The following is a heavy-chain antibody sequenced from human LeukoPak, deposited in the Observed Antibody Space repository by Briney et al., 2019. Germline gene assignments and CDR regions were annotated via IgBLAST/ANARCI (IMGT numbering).Heavy chain of an antibody. V-gene: IGHV1-58*02. J-gene: IGHJ3*02. CDR3: AAVPTYYYDSSGQNAFDI. Sequence: TSVKVSCKASGFTFTSSAMQWVRQARGQRLEWIGWIVVGSGNTNYAQKFQERVTITRDMSTSTAYMELSSLRPEDTAVYYCAAVPTYYYDSSGQNAFDIWGQGTMVTVSS. CDR1: GFTFTSSA. D-gene: IGHD3-22*01. CDR2: IVVGSGNT.